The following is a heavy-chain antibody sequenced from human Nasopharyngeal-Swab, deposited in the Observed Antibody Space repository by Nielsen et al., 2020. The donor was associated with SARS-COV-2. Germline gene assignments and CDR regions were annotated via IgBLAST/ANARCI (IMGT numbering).Heavy chain of an antibody. CDR3: ASEGSGVFGVVIYAFDI. J-gene: IGHJ3*02. CDR2: VVPADGEP. Sequence: ASVKVSCKVSGYTLTVLPIHWVRQAPGKGLEWTGTVVPADGEPIYAQNFQGRVTMTEDTSTDTAYLELSSLSSEDTAVYYCASEGSGVFGVVIYAFDIWGPGTLVTVSS. D-gene: IGHD3-3*01. CDR1: GYTLTVLP. V-gene: IGHV1-24*01.